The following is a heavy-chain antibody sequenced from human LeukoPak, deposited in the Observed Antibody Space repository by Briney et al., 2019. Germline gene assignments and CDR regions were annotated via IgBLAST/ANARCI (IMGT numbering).Heavy chain of an antibody. CDR2: IIPMFGTA. V-gene: IGHV1-69*13. CDR1: AGTFRSYC. Sequence: ASVKVSCKASAGTFRSYCISWVRQPPGQGLEWMGGIIPMFGTANYGQKFQGRVTITADESTSTAYMELNSLRSEDTAVYYCARTVVVSGAYFYYGLDSWGQGTSVTVSS. D-gene: IGHD2-2*01. J-gene: IGHJ6*02. CDR3: ARTVVVSGAYFYYGLDS.